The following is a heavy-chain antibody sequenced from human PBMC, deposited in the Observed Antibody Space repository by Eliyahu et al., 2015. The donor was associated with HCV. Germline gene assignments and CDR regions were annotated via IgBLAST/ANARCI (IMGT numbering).Heavy chain of an antibody. V-gene: IGHV1-69*01. CDR1: GGTXRTLS. Sequence: QVQLEQSGAEVKKPGSSVKVSCKAXGGTXRTLSINWVXQAPGQGLEWMGRILPVFGSSNYAQKFQGXVSIXADESTATAYLELNSLTSDDTAIFYCATVRASVTHRAEYFQHWGQGTLVTVS. J-gene: IGHJ1*01. CDR3: ATVRASVTHRAEYFQH. D-gene: IGHD5/OR15-5a*01. CDR2: ILPVFGSS.